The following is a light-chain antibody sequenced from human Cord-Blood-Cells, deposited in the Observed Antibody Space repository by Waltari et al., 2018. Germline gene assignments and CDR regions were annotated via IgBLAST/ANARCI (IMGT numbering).Light chain of an antibody. J-gene: IGKJ1*01. CDR3: QQYNSYSGT. CDR2: KAS. CDR1: QSISSW. V-gene: IGKV1-5*03. Sequence: DIQMTQSPSTLSASVGDRVTITCRASQSISSWLAWYQQKPGKAPKLLIYKASSLESGVPARFSCSGSRTEFTLTKSSLQPDDIATYYCQQYNSYSGTFGQGTKVEIK.